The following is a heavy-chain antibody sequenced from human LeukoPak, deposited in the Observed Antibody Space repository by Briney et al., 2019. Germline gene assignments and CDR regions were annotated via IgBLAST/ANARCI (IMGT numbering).Heavy chain of an antibody. CDR2: IRYDGSNK. CDR1: GFTFSSYG. CDR3: ATLIVVVPAAGDAFDI. D-gene: IGHD2-2*01. Sequence: LAGGSLRLSCAASGFTFSSYGMHWVRQAPGKGLEWVAFIRYDGSNKYYADSVKGRFTISRDNSKNTLYLQMNSLRAEDTAVYYCATLIVVVPAAGDAFDIWGQGTMVTVSS. J-gene: IGHJ3*02. V-gene: IGHV3-30*02.